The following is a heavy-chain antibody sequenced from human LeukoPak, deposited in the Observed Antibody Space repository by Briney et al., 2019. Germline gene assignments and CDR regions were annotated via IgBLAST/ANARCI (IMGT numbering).Heavy chain of an antibody. CDR3: ARDGSGGVWGSPVDY. CDR2: IYTSGST. CDR1: GGSISSGSYY. J-gene: IGHJ4*02. D-gene: IGHD3-16*01. Sequence: SETLSLTCTVSGGSISSGSYYWSWIRQPAGKGLEWIGRIYTSGSTNYNPSLKSRVTISVDTSKNQFSLKLSSVTAADTAVYYCARDGSGGVWGSPVDYWGQGTLVTVSS. V-gene: IGHV4-61*02.